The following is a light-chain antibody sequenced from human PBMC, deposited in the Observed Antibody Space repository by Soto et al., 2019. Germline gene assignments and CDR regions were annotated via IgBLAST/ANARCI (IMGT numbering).Light chain of an antibody. J-gene: IGLJ2*01. Sequence: QSALTQPRSVSGSPGQSVTISCAGSSADVGGYDFVSWYKQHPGKAPKLIISDVSKRPSGVPDRFSGSKSGSTASLTISGLQAEDVADYYCSSFAGSHVAFGGGTKLTVL. CDR3: SSFAGSHVA. V-gene: IGLV2-11*01. CDR2: DVS. CDR1: SADVGGYDF.